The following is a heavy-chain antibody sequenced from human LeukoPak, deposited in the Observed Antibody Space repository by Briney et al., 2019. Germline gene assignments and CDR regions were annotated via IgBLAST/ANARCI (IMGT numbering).Heavy chain of an antibody. Sequence: SQTLSLTCAVSGCSISSGGYSWSWMRQPPGKGLEGIGYIYRSGNTYDNPAHKRQVTISVDRSKTQFSLKLSSVTAADTAVYYCARAGPQYRSSTSCYYGEFDPWGQGTLVTASS. J-gene: IGHJ5*02. V-gene: IGHV4-30-2*01. CDR3: ARAGPQYRSSTSCYYGEFDP. D-gene: IGHD2-2*01. CDR1: GCSISSGGYS. CDR2: IYRSGNT.